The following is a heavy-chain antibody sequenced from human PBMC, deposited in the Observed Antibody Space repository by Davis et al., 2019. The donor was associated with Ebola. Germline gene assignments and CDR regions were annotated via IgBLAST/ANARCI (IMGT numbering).Heavy chain of an antibody. Sequence: SLKISCAASGFTFDDYAMHWVRQAPGKGLEWVSGISWNSGSIGYADSVKGRFTISRDNAKNSLYLQMNSLRAEDTAVYYCAKYCSTISCYRGNWFDPWGQGTLVTVSS. CDR3: AKYCSTISCYRGNWFDP. D-gene: IGHD2-2*02. J-gene: IGHJ5*02. V-gene: IGHV3-9*01. CDR1: GFTFDDYA. CDR2: ISWNSGSI.